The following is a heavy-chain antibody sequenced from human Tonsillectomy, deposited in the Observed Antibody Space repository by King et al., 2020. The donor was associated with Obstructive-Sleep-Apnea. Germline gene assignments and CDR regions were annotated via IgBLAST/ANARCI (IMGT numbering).Heavy chain of an antibody. CDR1: GYSFTSYW. CDR2: IYPGDSDT. Sequence: AQLVQSGAEVKKPGESLKISCKGSGYSFTSYWIGWVRQMPGKGLEWMGIIYPGDSDTIYSPSFQGQVPISADKSISPAFLQWSSLKASDTAMYYCARVRFGEQQLKRSYFDYWGQGTLVTVSS. D-gene: IGHD6-13*01. V-gene: IGHV5-51*01. J-gene: IGHJ4*02. CDR3: ARVRFGEQQLKRSYFDY.